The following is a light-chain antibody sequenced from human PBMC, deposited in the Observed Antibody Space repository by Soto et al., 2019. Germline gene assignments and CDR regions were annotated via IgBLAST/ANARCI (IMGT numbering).Light chain of an antibody. Sequence: EIVMTQSPATLSVSPGEGATLSCRASQSVGNKLAWYKQKPGQPPSLLIYDTSTRAAAVPARFSGSGSGTAFTITITGLQSEDFAVYYCQQYYSWPLFGPGTKVEI. J-gene: IGKJ3*01. CDR2: DTS. CDR3: QQYYSWPL. V-gene: IGKV3-15*01. CDR1: QSVGNK.